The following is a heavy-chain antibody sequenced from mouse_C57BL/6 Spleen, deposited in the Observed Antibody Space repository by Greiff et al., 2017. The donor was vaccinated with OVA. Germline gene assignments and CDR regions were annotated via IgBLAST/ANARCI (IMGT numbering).Heavy chain of an antibody. D-gene: IGHD2-10*02. CDR1: GYTFTDYY. CDR2: INPYNGGT. V-gene: IGHV1-19*01. J-gene: IGHJ4*01. Sequence: EVQLQQSGPVLVKPGASVKMSCKASGYTFTDYYMNWVKQSHGKSLEWIGVINPYNGGTSYNQKFKGKATLTVDKSSSTAYMELNSLTSEDSAVYYCAREVYGNYLYAMDYWGQGTSVTVSS. CDR3: AREVYGNYLYAMDY.